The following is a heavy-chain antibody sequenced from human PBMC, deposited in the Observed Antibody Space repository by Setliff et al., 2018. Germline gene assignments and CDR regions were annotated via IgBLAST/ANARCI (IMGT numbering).Heavy chain of an antibody. D-gene: IGHD3-3*01. CDR2: INAGNGNT. V-gene: IGHV1-3*01. J-gene: IGHJ5*02. Sequence: VKVSCKASGYTFTNYAIHWVRQAPGQRLEWMGWINAGNGNTKYSQKFQGRVTITRDTSASTAYMELSSLRSEDTAVYYCARDTYIGDFWSGYYIQGRFDPWGQGTLVTVSS. CDR1: GYTFTNYA. CDR3: ARDTYIGDFWSGYYIQGRFDP.